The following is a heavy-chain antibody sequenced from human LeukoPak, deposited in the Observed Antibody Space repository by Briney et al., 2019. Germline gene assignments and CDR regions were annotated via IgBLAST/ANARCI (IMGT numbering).Heavy chain of an antibody. Sequence: ASVKVSCKASGYTFTNYDFSWARQAPGQGLEWMGWISTYSGSTNYAQKLQGRVTMTTDTSTSTAYMELRSLSSDDTAVYYCARQGYGGNPQGAADYWGQGTLVTVSS. CDR1: GYTFTNYD. J-gene: IGHJ4*02. V-gene: IGHV1-18*01. CDR2: ISTYSGST. CDR3: ARQGYGGNPQGAADY. D-gene: IGHD4-23*01.